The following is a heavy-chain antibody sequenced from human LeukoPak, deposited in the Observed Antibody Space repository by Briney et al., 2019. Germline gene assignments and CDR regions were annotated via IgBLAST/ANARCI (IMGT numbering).Heavy chain of an antibody. D-gene: IGHD3-16*01. CDR3: ARGPPPGATAYGVVDY. J-gene: IGHJ4*02. V-gene: IGHV1-69*13. CDR2: IIPIFGTA. Sequence: SVKVSCKASGGTFSSYAISWVRQAPGQGLEWMGGIIPIFGTANYAQKFQGRVTITADESTSTAYMELSSLRSEDTAVYYCARGPPPGATAYGVVDYWGQGTLVTVSS. CDR1: GGTFSSYA.